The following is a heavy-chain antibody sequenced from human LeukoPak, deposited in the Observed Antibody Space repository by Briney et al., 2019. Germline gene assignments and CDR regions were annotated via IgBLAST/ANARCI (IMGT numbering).Heavy chain of an antibody. CDR2: INHSGSS. Sequence: SDTLSLTCAVYGETFSGYYWSWIRQPPGQGLEWIGEINHSGSSNYNPSLKSRVTISVDTSKNQFSLKLSSVTAADTAVYYCARGATPDYWGQGTLDTVSS. V-gene: IGHV4-34*01. CDR1: GETFSGYY. J-gene: IGHJ4*02. D-gene: IGHD1-26*01. CDR3: ARGATPDY.